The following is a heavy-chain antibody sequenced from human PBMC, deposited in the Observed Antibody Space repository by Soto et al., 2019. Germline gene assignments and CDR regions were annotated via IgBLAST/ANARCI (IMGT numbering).Heavy chain of an antibody. D-gene: IGHD6-19*01. CDR3: TRQRFSGYSSGWSMDV. CDR2: IRSKANSYAT. V-gene: IGHV3-73*01. CDR1: GFTFSGSA. Sequence: SLRLSCAASGFTFSGSAMHWVRQASGKGLEWVGRIRSKANSYATAYAASVKGRFTISRDDSKNTAYLQMNSLKTEDTAVYYCTRQRFSGYSSGWSMDVWGQGTTVTVSS. J-gene: IGHJ6*02.